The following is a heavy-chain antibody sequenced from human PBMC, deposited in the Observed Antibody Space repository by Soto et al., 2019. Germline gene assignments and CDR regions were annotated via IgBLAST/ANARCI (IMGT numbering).Heavy chain of an antibody. V-gene: IGHV3-13*01. CDR2: IGTADDT. Sequence: GGSLRLSCAASGFTFSSYDMHWVRQATGKGLEWVSAIGTADDTYYPGSVKGRFTISRENAKNSLYLKMNSLRAGDTAVYYCARDGFYYDILTGYYSYYGLDVWGQGTTVTVSS. J-gene: IGHJ6*02. D-gene: IGHD3-9*01. CDR3: ARDGFYYDILTGYYSYYGLDV. CDR1: GFTFSSYD.